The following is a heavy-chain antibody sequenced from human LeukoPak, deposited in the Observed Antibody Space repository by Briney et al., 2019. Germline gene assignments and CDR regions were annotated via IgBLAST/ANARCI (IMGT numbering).Heavy chain of an antibody. CDR1: GFTFSDYA. Sequence: GGSLRLSCAVSGFTFSDYAMSWVRQAPGKGLEWVSTISGSGGSTYSADSVKGRFTISRDNSRNTLYLQMNSLRAEDTAIYYCAKGGPQFFGYWGQGTLVTVSS. J-gene: IGHJ4*02. CDR3: AKGGPQFFGY. V-gene: IGHV3-23*01. D-gene: IGHD5-24*01. CDR2: ISGSGGST.